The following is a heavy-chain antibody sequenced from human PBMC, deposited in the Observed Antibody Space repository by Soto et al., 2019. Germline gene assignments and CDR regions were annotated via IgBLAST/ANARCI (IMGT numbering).Heavy chain of an antibody. Sequence: PSETLSLTCTVSGGSISSSSYYWGWIRQPPGKGLEWIGSIYYSGSTYYNPSLKSRVTISVDTSKNQFSLKLSSVTAADTAVYYCARRVDSSGWYAYFDYWGQGTLVTVSS. D-gene: IGHD6-19*01. J-gene: IGHJ4*02. CDR3: ARRVDSSGWYAYFDY. CDR1: GGSISSSSYY. CDR2: IYYSGST. V-gene: IGHV4-39*01.